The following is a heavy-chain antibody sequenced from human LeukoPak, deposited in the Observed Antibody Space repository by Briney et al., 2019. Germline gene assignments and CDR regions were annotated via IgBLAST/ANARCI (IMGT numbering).Heavy chain of an antibody. CDR1: GGSFSGYY. D-gene: IGHD1-26*01. CDR3: ARVSLLVGATDERFFDY. Sequence: SGTLSLTCAAYGGSFSGYYWSWIRQPPGKGLEWIGEINHSGSTNYNPSLKSRVTISVDTSKNQFSLKLSSVTAADTAVYYCARVSLLVGATDERFFDYWGQGTLVTVSS. V-gene: IGHV4-34*01. J-gene: IGHJ4*02. CDR2: INHSGST.